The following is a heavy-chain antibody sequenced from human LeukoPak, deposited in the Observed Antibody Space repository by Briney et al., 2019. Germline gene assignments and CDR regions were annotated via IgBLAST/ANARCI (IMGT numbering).Heavy chain of an antibody. D-gene: IGHD3-3*01. CDR2: ISAYNGNT. J-gene: IGHJ5*02. CDR1: GYTFTSYG. CDR3: ARVPSFGVVILSNWFDP. V-gene: IGHV1-18*01. Sequence: GASVKVSCKASGYTFTSYGISWVRQAPGQGLEWMGWISAYNGNTNYAQKLQGRVTMTTDTSTSTAYMELRSLRSDDTAVYYCARVPSFGVVILSNWFDPWGQGTPVTVSS.